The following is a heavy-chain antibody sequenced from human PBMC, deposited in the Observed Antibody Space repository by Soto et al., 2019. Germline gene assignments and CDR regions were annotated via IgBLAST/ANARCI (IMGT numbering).Heavy chain of an antibody. Sequence: AVKVSCKASGGTFSNYVVNWVRQASGQGLEWMGRIIPISGAANYAQKFQGRVTITADKSTSTSYMELSSLRSEDTAVYYCARDMTRTVVLYFDFWGQGTLVTVSS. CDR2: IIPISGAA. V-gene: IGHV1-69*06. CDR3: ARDMTRTVVLYFDF. J-gene: IGHJ4*02. D-gene: IGHD1-7*01. CDR1: GGTFSNYV.